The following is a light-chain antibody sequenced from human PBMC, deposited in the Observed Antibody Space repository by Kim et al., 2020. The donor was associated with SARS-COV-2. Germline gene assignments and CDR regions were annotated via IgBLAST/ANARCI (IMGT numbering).Light chain of an antibody. CDR2: DAS. J-gene: IGKJ1*01. V-gene: IGKV3-15*01. CDR1: QGISTN. Sequence: SAGERATLSCRAGQGISTNLAWYQQKSGQAPRLLIYDASTRATDIPARFSGSGSGTEFTLTISGLQSEDFAVYYCQQYHNWPPWTFGQGTKVDIK. CDR3: QQYHNWPPWT.